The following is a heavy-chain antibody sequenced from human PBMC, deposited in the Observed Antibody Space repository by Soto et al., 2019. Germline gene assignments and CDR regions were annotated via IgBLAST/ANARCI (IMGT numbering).Heavy chain of an antibody. Sequence: SRPTTVNPTPTLTLTCTFSGFSLSTSGVGVGWIRQPPGKALEWLALIYWDDDRRYNPSLKSRLAITKDTSKNQVVLTMSNMDRVDPATDYCAHMKTQYTWSHVLLDYWSQGTRVTV. V-gene: IGHV2-5*02. D-gene: IGHD1-1*01. CDR3: AHMKTQYTWSHVLLDY. J-gene: IGHJ4*02. CDR1: GFSLSTSGVG. CDR2: IYWDDDR.